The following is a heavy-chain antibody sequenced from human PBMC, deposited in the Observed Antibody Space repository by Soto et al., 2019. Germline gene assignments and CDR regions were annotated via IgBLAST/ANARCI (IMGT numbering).Heavy chain of an antibody. Sequence: VQLVQSGAEVKKPGASVKVSCKASGYTFTSYGISWVRQAPGQGLEWMGWISAYNGNTNYAQKLQGRVTMTTDTATNTAYMGLRSRRSGYKAVYYCARDYIVVVPAHGYYYYGMDVWGQGTTVTVSS. CDR2: ISAYNGNT. J-gene: IGHJ6*02. D-gene: IGHD2-2*01. CDR3: ARDYIVVVPAHGYYYYGMDV. V-gene: IGHV1-18*04. CDR1: GYTFTSYG.